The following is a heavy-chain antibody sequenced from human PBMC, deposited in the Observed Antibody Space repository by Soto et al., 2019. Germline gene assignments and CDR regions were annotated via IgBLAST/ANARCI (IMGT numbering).Heavy chain of an antibody. V-gene: IGHV1-46*01. CDR3: ARDPVGVDSTFFLGS. J-gene: IGHJ4*02. CDR1: GYTFTSYY. D-gene: IGHD2-21*01. CDR2: INPSGGST. Sequence: ASVKVSCKASGYTFTSYYMHWVRQAPGQGLEWMGIINPSGGSTSYAQRFQGRVTMTRDTSTSTVYMELSSLRSDDTAVYYCARDPVGVDSTFFLGSWGQGTLVTVSS.